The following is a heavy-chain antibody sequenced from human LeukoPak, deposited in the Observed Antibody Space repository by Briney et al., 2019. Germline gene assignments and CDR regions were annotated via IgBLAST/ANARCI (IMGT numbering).Heavy chain of an antibody. D-gene: IGHD2-15*01. Sequence: ASVKVSCKASGGTFSSYAISWVRQAPGQGLEWMGGIIPIFGTANYAQKFQGRVTITADESTSTAYMELSSLRSEDTAVYYCARAQDDIVVVVAATRVERYYYYGMDVWGQGTTVTVSS. V-gene: IGHV1-69*13. CDR2: IIPIFGTA. CDR1: GGTFSSYA. J-gene: IGHJ6*02. CDR3: ARAQDDIVVVVAATRVERYYYYGMDV.